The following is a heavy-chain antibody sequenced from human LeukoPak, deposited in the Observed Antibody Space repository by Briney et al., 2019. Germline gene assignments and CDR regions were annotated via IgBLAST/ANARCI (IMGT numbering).Heavy chain of an antibody. Sequence: GGSLRLSCAASGFTFSSYIMNWVRQAPGKGLEWVSSISSSSSYIYYADSVKGRFTISRDNAKNSLYLQMNSMRAEDTAVYYCAREKAYYYDSSGYQNSYFDYWGQGTLVTVSS. V-gene: IGHV3-21*01. CDR1: GFTFSSYI. J-gene: IGHJ4*02. D-gene: IGHD3-22*01. CDR3: AREKAYYYDSSGYQNSYFDY. CDR2: ISSSSSYI.